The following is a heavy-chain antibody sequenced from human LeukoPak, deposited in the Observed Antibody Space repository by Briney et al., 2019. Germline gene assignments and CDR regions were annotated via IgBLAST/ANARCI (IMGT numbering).Heavy chain of an antibody. CDR1: GFTFSTYS. V-gene: IGHV3-48*01. J-gene: IGHJ6*02. CDR2: ISDSSSTI. D-gene: IGHD2-2*03. Sequence: GGSLRLSCAASGFTFSTYSMNWVRQAPGKGLEWVSYISDSSSTIFYADSVKGRFTISRDNAKDSVFLQMNSLRAEDTAVFYCARMDGRYYYYYGMDVWGQGTTVTVSS. CDR3: ARMDGRYYYYYGMDV.